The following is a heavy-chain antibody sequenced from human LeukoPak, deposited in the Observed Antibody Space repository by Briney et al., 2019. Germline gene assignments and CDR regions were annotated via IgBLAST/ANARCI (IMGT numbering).Heavy chain of an antibody. CDR2: IYYSGST. J-gene: IGHJ4*02. CDR3: AGGMDY. Sequence: SETLSLTCAVSGGSISSTSYYWAWIRQPPGKGLEWIGTIYYSGSTNYNPSLKSRVTISVDTSKNQFSLKLSSVTAADTAVYYCAGGMDYWGQGTLVTVSS. CDR1: GGSISSTSYY. V-gene: IGHV4-39*07.